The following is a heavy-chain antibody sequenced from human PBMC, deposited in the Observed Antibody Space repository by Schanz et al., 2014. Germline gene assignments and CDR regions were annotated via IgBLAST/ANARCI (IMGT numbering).Heavy chain of an antibody. J-gene: IGHJ1*01. CDR1: GFAFSVYG. V-gene: IGHV3-48*01. CDR2: IATSSSTR. Sequence: VQMVESGGGVVQPGRSLRLSCAASGFAFSVYGMHWVRQVPGKGLEWLSYIATSSSTRHYADSVKGRVTISRDNAKNSVSLQMRRLRVEDTAVYYCASGVHVSSLQKGLQFWGRGTLVIVSS. CDR3: ASGVHVSSLQKGLQF. D-gene: IGHD3-3*01.